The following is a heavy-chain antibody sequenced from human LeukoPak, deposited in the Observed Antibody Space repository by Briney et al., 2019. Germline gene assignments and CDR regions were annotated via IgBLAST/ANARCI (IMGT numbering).Heavy chain of an antibody. V-gene: IGHV3-13*01. Sequence: GGSLRHSCAVSGFTFNYYDMHWVRQAPGKRLEWVSAIRTTGDTHYPDSVKGRFAMYREDVKNSVHLQMNTLRAGDTAVYYCARGVSYYYDNSGHPGWYFDLWGRGTLVTVSS. CDR3: ARGVSYYYDNSGHPGWYFDL. CDR2: IRTTGDT. D-gene: IGHD3-22*01. J-gene: IGHJ2*01. CDR1: GFTFNYYD.